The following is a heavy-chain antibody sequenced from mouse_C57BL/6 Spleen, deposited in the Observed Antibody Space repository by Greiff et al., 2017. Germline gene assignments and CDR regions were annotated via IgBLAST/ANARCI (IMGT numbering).Heavy chain of an antibody. CDR2: IDPSDSYT. Sequence: VQLQQPGAELVKPGASVKLSCKASGYTFTSYWMQWVKQRPGQGLEWIGEIDPSDSYTNYNQKFKGKATLTVDTSSSTAYMQLSSLTSEDSAVYYCERRELTEGFMDYWGQGTSVTVSS. CDR3: ERRELTEGFMDY. J-gene: IGHJ4*01. D-gene: IGHD1-3*01. CDR1: GYTFTSYW. V-gene: IGHV1-50*01.